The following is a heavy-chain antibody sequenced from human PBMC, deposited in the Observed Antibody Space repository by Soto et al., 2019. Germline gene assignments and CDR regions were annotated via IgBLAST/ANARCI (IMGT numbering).Heavy chain of an antibody. Sequence: EVQLVESGGGLVQPGGSLRLSCAAPGFTFSSYWMSWVRQAPGKGLEWVANIKQDGSEKYYVDSVKGRFTISRDNAKNSLYLQMNSLRAEDTAVYYCARDGGIAAAGRPLDYWGQGTLVTVSS. CDR3: ARDGGIAAAGRPLDY. D-gene: IGHD6-13*01. V-gene: IGHV3-7*01. CDR2: IKQDGSEK. J-gene: IGHJ4*02. CDR1: GFTFSSYW.